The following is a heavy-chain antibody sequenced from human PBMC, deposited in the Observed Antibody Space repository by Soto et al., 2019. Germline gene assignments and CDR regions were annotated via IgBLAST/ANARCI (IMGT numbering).Heavy chain of an antibody. D-gene: IGHD6-6*01. CDR1: GFTFTSSA. CDR2: IVVGSGNT. J-gene: IGHJ5*02. V-gene: IGHV1-58*02. CDR3: ARERPDGARLDP. Sequence: SVKVSCKASGFTFTSSAMQWVRQARGQRLEWIGWIVVGSGNTNYAQKFQERVTITRDMSTSTAYMELSSLRSEDTAVYYCARERPDGARLDPWGQGTLVTVSS.